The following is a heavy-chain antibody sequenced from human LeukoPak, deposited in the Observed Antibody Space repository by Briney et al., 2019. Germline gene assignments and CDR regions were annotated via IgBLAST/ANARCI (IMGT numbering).Heavy chain of an antibody. J-gene: IGHJ4*02. V-gene: IGHV3-7*03. CDR3: AKEGRSLQTY. D-gene: IGHD5-24*01. Sequence: PGGSLRLSCAASGFTFSSHSMSWVRLAPGKGLEWVANIKEDGTETYYVDSVKGRFTISRDNAKNSLYLQMNSLRVEDTAVYYCAKEGRSLQTYWGQGTLVTVSS. CDR1: GFTFSSHS. CDR2: IKEDGTET.